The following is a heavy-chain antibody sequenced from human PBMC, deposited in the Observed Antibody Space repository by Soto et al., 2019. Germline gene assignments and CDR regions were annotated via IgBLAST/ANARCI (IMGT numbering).Heavy chain of an antibody. CDR2: INPNGGST. V-gene: IGHV1-46*03. Sequence: QVQLVQSGAEVKNPGASMKVSCRATGYTFSSYFIHWVRQAPGQGLEWVGIINPNGGSTTYAQKFQGGVTMTRDTSTSTGYMELSSLRSEDTAVYYCAREGLRSGDEGEYFDYWGQGNLVTVSP. J-gene: IGHJ4*02. CDR3: AREGLRSGDEGEYFDY. D-gene: IGHD5-12*01. CDR1: GYTFSSYF.